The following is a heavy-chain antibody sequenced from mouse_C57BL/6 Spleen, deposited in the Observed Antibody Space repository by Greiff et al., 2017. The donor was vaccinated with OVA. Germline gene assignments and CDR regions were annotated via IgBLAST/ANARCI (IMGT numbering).Heavy chain of an antibody. J-gene: IGHJ4*01. CDR3: ARDRGSYYAMDY. CDR1: GFTFSDYY. D-gene: IGHD3-1*01. Sequence: EVMLVESEGGLVQPGSSMKLSCTASGFTFSDYYMAWVRQVPEKGLEWVANINYDGSSTYYLDSLKSRFIISRDNAKNILYLQMSSLKSEDTATYDCARDRGSYYAMDYWGQGTSVTVAS. V-gene: IGHV5-16*01. CDR2: INYDGSST.